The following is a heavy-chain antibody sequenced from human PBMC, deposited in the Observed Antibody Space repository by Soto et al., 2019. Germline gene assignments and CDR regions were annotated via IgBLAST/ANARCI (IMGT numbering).Heavy chain of an antibody. CDR1: GFTFSRYG. D-gene: IGHD6-25*01. J-gene: IGHJ6*02. Sequence: EVHLVESGGGLVKPGGSLRLSCAASGFTFSRYGMNWVRQAPGQGLELVSSISGLSSYIYYADSVKGRFTVSRDNAKNSLYVKMNSLRAEDTAVYYCARDPQQRLADSYYYGMDGWGQGTTVIVSS. CDR2: ISGLSSYI. CDR3: ARDPQQRLADSYYYGMDG. V-gene: IGHV3-21*06.